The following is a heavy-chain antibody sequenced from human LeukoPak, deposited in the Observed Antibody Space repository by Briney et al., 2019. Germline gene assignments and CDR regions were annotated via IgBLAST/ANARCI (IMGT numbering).Heavy chain of an antibody. D-gene: IGHD6-13*01. CDR3: ARWEPYSSSLVGVEYNWFDP. CDR1: GYTFTGYY. CDR2: INPNSGGT. J-gene: IGHJ5*02. Sequence: GASVKVSCKASGYTFTGYYMHWVRQAPGQGLEWMGWINPNSGGTNYAQKFQGRVTMTRDTSISTAYMELSRLRSDDTAVYYCARWEPYSSSLVGVEYNWFDPWGQGTLVTVSS. V-gene: IGHV1-2*02.